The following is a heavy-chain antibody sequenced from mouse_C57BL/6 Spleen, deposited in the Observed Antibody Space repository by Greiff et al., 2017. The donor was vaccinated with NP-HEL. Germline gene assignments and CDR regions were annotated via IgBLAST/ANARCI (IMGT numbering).Heavy chain of an antibody. V-gene: IGHV3-6*01. CDR1: GYSITSGYY. CDR2: ISYDGSN. J-gene: IGHJ2*01. CDR3: ARFPGGY. Sequence: EVKLMESGPGLVKPSQSLSLTCSVTGYSITSGYYWNWIRQFPGNKLEWMGYISYDGSNNYNPSLKNRISITRDTSKNQFFLKLNSVTTEDTATYYCARFPGGYWGQGTTLTVSS.